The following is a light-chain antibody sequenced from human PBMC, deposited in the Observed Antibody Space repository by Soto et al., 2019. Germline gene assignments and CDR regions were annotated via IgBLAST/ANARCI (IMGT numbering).Light chain of an antibody. CDR2: LGS. CDR3: QQYNSYPPT. J-gene: IGKJ1*01. Sequence: DIVMTQSPPSLPVTPGEPASFSCRSSQTLLHSNGYNYLDWYLQKPGQSPQLLIYLGSNRASGVPDRFSGSGSGTEFTLTISSLQPHDFETYYCQQYNSYPPTFGQGTQVEI. CDR1: QTLLHSNGYNY. V-gene: IGKV2-28*01.